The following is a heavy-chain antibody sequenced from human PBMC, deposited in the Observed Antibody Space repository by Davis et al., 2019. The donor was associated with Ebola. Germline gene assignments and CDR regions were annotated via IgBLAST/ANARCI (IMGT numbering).Heavy chain of an antibody. D-gene: IGHD3-3*01. CDR3: ARDRESYDFWSGYFDY. J-gene: IGHJ4*02. V-gene: IGHV3-7*03. Sequence: GESLKISCAASGFTFSSYWMSWVRQAPGKGLEWVANIKQDGSEKYYVDSVKGRFTISRDNAKNSLYLQMNSLRAEGTAVYYCARDRESYDFWSGYFDYWGQGTLVTVSS. CDR1: GFTFSSYW. CDR2: IKQDGSEK.